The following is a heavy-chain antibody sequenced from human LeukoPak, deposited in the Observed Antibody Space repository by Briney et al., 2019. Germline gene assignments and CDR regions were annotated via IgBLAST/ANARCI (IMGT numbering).Heavy chain of an antibody. J-gene: IGHJ6*03. CDR3: ARIRSSSSLYYYYMDV. D-gene: IGHD6-6*01. CDR1: GGSISSYY. V-gene: IGHV4-59*01. CDR2: IYYSGST. Sequence: SETLSLTCTVSGGSISSYYWSWIRQPPGKGLEWIGYIYYSGSTNYNPSLKSRVTISVDTSKNQFSLKLSSVTAADTAVYYCARIRSSSSLYYYYMDVWGKGTTVTVSS.